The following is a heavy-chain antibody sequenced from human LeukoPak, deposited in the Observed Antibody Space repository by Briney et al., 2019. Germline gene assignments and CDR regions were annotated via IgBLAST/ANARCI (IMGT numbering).Heavy chain of an antibody. V-gene: IGHV3-7*03. CDR2: IKEDGSET. J-gene: IGHJ4*02. CDR1: GFTFSTNW. D-gene: IGHD2-2*01. CDR3: ARDPDCTTTSCFDY. Sequence: GGSLRLSCTASGFTFSTNWMAWVRHAPGKGLEWVANIKEDGSETYYVDSVKGRFTISRDNAKNSVYLQMSSLRAEDTAVYYCARDPDCTTTSCFDYWGQGTLVTVSS.